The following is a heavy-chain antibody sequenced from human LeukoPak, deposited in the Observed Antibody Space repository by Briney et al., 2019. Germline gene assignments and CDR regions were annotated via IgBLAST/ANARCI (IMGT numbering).Heavy chain of an antibody. Sequence: GGSLRLSCAAAVLTVSRNYMSWVRQAPWKGLEWVSVINNDGTTHYADSVKGRFTISRDSSKNTLYLQMNSLRAEDTAVYYCASRPDAAQGPFDYWGQGTLLTVSS. J-gene: IGHJ4*02. D-gene: IGHD2-15*01. CDR1: VLTVSRNY. CDR3: ASRPDAAQGPFDY. CDR2: INNDGTT. V-gene: IGHV3-53*01.